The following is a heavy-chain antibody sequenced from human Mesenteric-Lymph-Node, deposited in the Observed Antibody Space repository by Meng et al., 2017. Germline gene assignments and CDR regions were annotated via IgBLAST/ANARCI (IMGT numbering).Heavy chain of an antibody. CDR2: ISSTGSTI. CDR3: ARDAVTAGGSGY. J-gene: IGHJ4*02. D-gene: IGHD4-23*01. CDR1: GFTFSSYE. Sequence: GESLKISCAASGFTFSSYEMNWVRQAPGEGLEWVSYISSTGSTIYYADSVKGRFTISRDNAKNSLYLQMNSLRAEDTAVYYCARDAVTAGGSGYWGQGTVVTVS. V-gene: IGHV3-48*03.